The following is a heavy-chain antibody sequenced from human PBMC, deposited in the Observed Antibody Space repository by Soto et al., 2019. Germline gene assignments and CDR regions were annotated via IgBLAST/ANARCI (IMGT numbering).Heavy chain of an antibody. CDR2: IIPIFGTA. CDR3: ARVWTYSSGWHGPLDT. CDR1: GGTFSSYA. Sequence: ASVTVSCKASGGTFSSYAISWVRQAPGQGLEWMGGIIPIFGTANYAQKFQGRVTINADESTSTAYMELSSLRSEDTAVYYCARVWTYSSGWHGPLDTWAQGTMVTVS. V-gene: IGHV1-69*13. J-gene: IGHJ3*02. D-gene: IGHD6-19*01.